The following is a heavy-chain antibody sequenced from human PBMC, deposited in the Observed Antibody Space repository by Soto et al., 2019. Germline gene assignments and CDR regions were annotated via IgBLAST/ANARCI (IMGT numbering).Heavy chain of an antibody. J-gene: IGHJ4*02. Sequence: GSLRLSCSASGFTVSSNYMSWVRQAPGKGLEWVSVIYSGGSTYYADSVKGRFTISRDNSKNTLYLQMNSLRAEDTAVYYCASRSAVAGTDYWGQGTLVTVYS. D-gene: IGHD6-19*01. CDR1: GFTVSSNY. CDR2: IYSGGST. V-gene: IGHV3-53*01. CDR3: ASRSAVAGTDY.